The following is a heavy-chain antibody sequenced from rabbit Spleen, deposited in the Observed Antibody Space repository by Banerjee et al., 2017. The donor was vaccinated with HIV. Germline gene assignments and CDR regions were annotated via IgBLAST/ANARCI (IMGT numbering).Heavy chain of an antibody. D-gene: IGHD2-1*01. CDR2: IYAATGKP. CDR3: ARDLVGVIGWNFYL. CDR1: GFSFSSSYY. J-gene: IGHJ4*01. Sequence: QDQLEESGGGLVKPGASLTLTCTASGFSFSSSYYICWVRQAPGKGLEWIACIYAATGKPVYATWASGRFTISRTSSTTVTLRMTSLTAADRATYFCARDLVGVIGWNFYLWGQGTLVTVS. V-gene: IGHV1S45*01.